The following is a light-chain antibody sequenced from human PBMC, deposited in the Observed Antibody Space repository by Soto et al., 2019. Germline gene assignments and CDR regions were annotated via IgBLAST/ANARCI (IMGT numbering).Light chain of an antibody. CDR3: QQYGSSIT. J-gene: IGKJ5*01. CDR1: QSVSSSY. CDR2: GAS. Sequence: EILFTQSPGTLSLSPGERATLSCRASQSVSSSYLAWYQPKPGQAPRLLIYGASSRATGIPDRLSGSGSGTDFTLTIRRLEPEDFAVYYCQQYGSSITFGQGTRLEIK. V-gene: IGKV3-20*01.